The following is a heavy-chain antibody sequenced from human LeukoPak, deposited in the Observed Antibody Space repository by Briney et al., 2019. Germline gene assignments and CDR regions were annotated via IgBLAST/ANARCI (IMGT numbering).Heavy chain of an antibody. J-gene: IGHJ6*02. D-gene: IGHD5-24*01. Sequence: SQTLSLTCAVYSASFSGYYWNWIRQPPGNGLEWVGEIYHSGSTNYNPSIKSRVTISVDTSKKQFSLKLRSVTAADTAVYYWARRIVRRRDGYNNYYYGMDVWGQGTTVTVSS. CDR2: IYHSGST. CDR1: SASFSGYY. V-gene: IGHV4-34*01. CDR3: ARRIVRRRDGYNNYYYGMDV.